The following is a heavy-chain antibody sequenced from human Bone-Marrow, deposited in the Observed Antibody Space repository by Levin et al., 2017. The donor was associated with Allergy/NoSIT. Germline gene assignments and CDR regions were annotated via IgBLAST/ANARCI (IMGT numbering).Heavy chain of an antibody. V-gene: IGHV1-2*06. CDR3: ARDSGNYGSGSYYSFDY. CDR1: GYTFTGYY. D-gene: IGHD3-10*01. J-gene: IGHJ4*02. CDR2: INPNSGGT. Sequence: GESLKISCKASGYTFTGYYMHWVRQAPGQGLEWMGRINPNSGGTNYAQKFQGRVTMTRDTSISTAYMELSRLRSDDTAVYYCARDSGNYGSGSYYSFDYWGQGTLVTVSS.